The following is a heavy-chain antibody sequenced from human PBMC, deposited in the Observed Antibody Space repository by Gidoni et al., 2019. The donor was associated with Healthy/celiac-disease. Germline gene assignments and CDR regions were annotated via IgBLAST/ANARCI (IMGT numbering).Heavy chain of an antibody. CDR1: GGTFSSYA. CDR3: ARLKWEGLYYFDY. D-gene: IGHD1-26*01. J-gene: IGHJ4*02. CDR2: IIPILGIA. V-gene: IGHV1-69*04. Sequence: QVQLVQSGAEVKKPGSSVTVSCKASGGTFSSYAISWVRQAPGQGLEWMGRIIPILGIANYAQKFQGRVTITADKSTSTAYMELSSLRSEDTAVYYCARLKWEGLYYFDYWGQGTLVTVSS.